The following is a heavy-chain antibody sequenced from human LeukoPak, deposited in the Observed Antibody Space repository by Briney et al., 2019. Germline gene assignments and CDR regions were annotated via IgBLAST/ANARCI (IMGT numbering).Heavy chain of an antibody. CDR1: RFTFNKYY. D-gene: IGHD6-13*01. J-gene: IGHJ6*03. CDR3: AREDYSSSWYPHYYMDV. V-gene: IGHV3-7*01. CDR2: INPDGSEK. Sequence: GGSLRLSCVASRFTFNKYYMSWVRQAPGKGLQWVANINPDGSEKYYVDSVKGRFTISRDNAKNSLYLQMNSLRAEDTAVYYCAREDYSSSWYPHYYMDVWGKGTTVTVSS.